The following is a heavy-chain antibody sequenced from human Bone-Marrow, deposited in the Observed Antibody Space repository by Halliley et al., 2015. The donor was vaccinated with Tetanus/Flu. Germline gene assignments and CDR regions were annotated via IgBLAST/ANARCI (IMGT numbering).Heavy chain of an antibody. V-gene: IGHV4-31*02. CDR3: ARGFPIRSADAFDI. J-gene: IGHJ3*02. Sequence: WMGYIYYNGQAFYNPSLKSRVSFSVDTPKNQLSLKLTSVTAADTAVYYCARGFPIRSADAFDIWGQGTMVTVSS. CDR2: IYYNGQA.